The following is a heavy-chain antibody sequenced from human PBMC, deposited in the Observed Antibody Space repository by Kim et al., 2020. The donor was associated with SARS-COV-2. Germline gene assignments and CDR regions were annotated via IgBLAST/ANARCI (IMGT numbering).Heavy chain of an antibody. Sequence: GGSLRLSCAASGFTFDDYAMHWVRQTPGKGLEWVSGISWNSGSIGYADSVKGRFTISRDNAKNSLYLQMNSLRAEDTALYYCVTHGSGSPLEDYGMDVWGQGTTVTVSS. J-gene: IGHJ6*02. CDR1: GFTFDDYA. V-gene: IGHV3-9*01. CDR2: ISWNSGSI. CDR3: VTHGSGSPLEDYGMDV. D-gene: IGHD3-10*01.